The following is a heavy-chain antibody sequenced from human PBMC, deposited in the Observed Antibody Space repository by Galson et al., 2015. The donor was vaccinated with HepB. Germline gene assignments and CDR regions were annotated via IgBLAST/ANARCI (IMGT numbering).Heavy chain of an antibody. Sequence: SLRLSCAASGFTFSSCGMHWVRQAPGKGLEWVAFIRYDGSNKYYPDSVKGRFTISRDNSKNTLYLQMSSLIPEDTAVYYCAKEGPYDRGGSYHFPFASWGQGSLVTVSS. CDR2: IRYDGSNK. V-gene: IGHV3-30*02. CDR1: GFTFSSCG. J-gene: IGHJ5*01. D-gene: IGHD3-22*01. CDR3: AKEGPYDRGGSYHFPFAS.